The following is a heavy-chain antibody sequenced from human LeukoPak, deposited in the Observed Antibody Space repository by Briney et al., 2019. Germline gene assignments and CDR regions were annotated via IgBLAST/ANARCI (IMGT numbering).Heavy chain of an antibody. Sequence: GGSLRLSCAASGFTFSSYAMSWVRQAPGKALEWVSAISGSGGSTYYADSVKGRFTISRDNSKNTLYLQMNSLRAEDTAVYYCAKDQGGYSYGYDAFDIWGQGTMVTVSS. CDR2: ISGSGGST. CDR3: AKDQGGYSYGYDAFDI. D-gene: IGHD5-18*01. J-gene: IGHJ3*02. V-gene: IGHV3-23*01. CDR1: GFTFSSYA.